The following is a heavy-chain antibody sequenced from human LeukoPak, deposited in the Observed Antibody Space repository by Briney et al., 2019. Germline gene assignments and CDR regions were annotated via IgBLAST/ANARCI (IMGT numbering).Heavy chain of an antibody. CDR2: INSDGRST. J-gene: IGHJ4*02. Sequence: PGGSLRLSCAASGFTFSNYWMHWVRQAPGKGLVWVSRINSDGRSTSYADSVKGRFTISRDNSKNTRYLQMNSLRAEDTAVYYCAKEYSSSSGGLDYWGQGTLVTVSS. V-gene: IGHV3-74*01. CDR1: GFTFSNYW. CDR3: AKEYSSSSGGLDY. D-gene: IGHD6-6*01.